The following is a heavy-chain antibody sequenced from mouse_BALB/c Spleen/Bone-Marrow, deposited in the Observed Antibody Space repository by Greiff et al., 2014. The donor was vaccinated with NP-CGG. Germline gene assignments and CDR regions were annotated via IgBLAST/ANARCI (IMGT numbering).Heavy chain of an antibody. CDR1: GFSLTSDG. Sequence: QVHVKQSGPGLVAPSQSLSITCTVSGFSLTSDGVHWVRQPPGKGLEWLGVIWAGGSTNYNSALMSRLSISKDNSKSQVFLKMNSLQTDDTAMYYCARVYLWYFDVWGAGTTVTVSS. V-gene: IGHV2-9*02. CDR3: ARVYLWYFDV. D-gene: IGHD2-3*01. J-gene: IGHJ1*01. CDR2: IWAGGST.